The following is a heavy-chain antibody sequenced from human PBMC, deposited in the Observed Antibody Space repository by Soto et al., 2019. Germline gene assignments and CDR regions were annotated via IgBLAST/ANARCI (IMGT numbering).Heavy chain of an antibody. Sequence: SETLSLTCTVSGGSIGSGDYYWSWIRQPPGKGLEWIGYIYYSGSTYYNPSLKSRVTISVDTSKNQFSLKLSSVTAADTAVYYCARARSPYYYDSSGYLYYFDYWGQGTLVTVSS. CDR3: ARARSPYYYDSSGYLYYFDY. CDR2: IYYSGST. V-gene: IGHV4-30-4*01. CDR1: GGSIGSGDYY. D-gene: IGHD3-22*01. J-gene: IGHJ4*02.